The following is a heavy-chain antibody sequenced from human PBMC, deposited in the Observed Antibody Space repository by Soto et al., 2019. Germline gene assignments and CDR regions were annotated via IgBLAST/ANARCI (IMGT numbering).Heavy chain of an antibody. Sequence: QVQLQQWGAGLLKPSETLSLTCAVYGGSFSGYYWSWIRQPPGKRLEWIGEINPSGSTNYNPSLKSRVTISVDTSKNQCSLKLSSVTAADTAVYYCARGDVVVAYYFDYWGLGTLVTVSS. CDR1: GGSFSGYY. D-gene: IGHD2-15*01. CDR2: INPSGST. V-gene: IGHV4-34*01. J-gene: IGHJ4*02. CDR3: ARGDVVVAYYFDY.